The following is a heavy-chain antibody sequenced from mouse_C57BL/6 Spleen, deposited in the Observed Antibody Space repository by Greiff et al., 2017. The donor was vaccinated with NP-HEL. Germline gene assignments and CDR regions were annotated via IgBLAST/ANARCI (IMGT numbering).Heavy chain of an antibody. CDR1: GFTFSSYA. CDR3: ARDLTTVVARDAMDY. V-gene: IGHV5-4*01. Sequence: DVMLVESGGGLVKPGGSLKLSCAASGFTFSSYAMSWVRQTPEKRLEWVATISDGGSYTYYPDPVKGRFTISRDNAKNNLYLQMSHLKSEDTAMYYCARDLTTVVARDAMDYWGQGTSVTVSS. CDR2: ISDGGSYT. D-gene: IGHD1-1*01. J-gene: IGHJ4*01.